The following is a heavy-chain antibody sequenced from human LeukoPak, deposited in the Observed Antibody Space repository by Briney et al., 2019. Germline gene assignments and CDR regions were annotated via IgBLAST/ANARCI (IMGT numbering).Heavy chain of an antibody. J-gene: IGHJ4*02. CDR1: CRSISSYY. CDR2: IFTSGST. CDR3: ANGRAVAGKGYFDY. D-gene: IGHD6-19*01. Sequence: SETLSLTCTVSCRSISSYYWSWIRQPAGRGLEWIGRIFTSGSTNYHPSLKSRVTMSVDTSKNQFSLKRSSVAAADPAVYYCANGRAVAGKGYFDYWGQGTLATVSS. V-gene: IGHV4-4*07.